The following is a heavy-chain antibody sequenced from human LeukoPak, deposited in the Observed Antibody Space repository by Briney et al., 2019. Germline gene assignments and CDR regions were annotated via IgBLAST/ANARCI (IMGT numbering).Heavy chain of an antibody. J-gene: IGHJ4*02. CDR2: IKQDGSEK. Sequence: PGGSLRLSCAASGFTFSSYWMSWVRQAPGKGLEWVANIKQDGSEKYYVDSVKGRFTISRDNAKNSLYLQMNSLRAEDTAVYYCARDGDYYDSSGYSGYWGQGTLVTVSS. CDR3: ARDGDYYDSSGYSGY. V-gene: IGHV3-7*04. D-gene: IGHD3-22*01. CDR1: GFTFSSYW.